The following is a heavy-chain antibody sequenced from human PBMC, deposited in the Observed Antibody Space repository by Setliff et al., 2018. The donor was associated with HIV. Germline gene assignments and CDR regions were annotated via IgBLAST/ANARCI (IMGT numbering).Heavy chain of an antibody. Sequence: SETLSLTCTVSGYSISSGCYWGWIRQPPGKGLEWVGSIYHSGTTYYNPSLKSRVTISVDTSKNQFSLKLSSVTAADTAVYYCARLRGSSGYYVFDYWGQGTLVTVSS. J-gene: IGHJ4*02. CDR3: ARLRGSSGYYVFDY. CDR1: GYSISSGCY. CDR2: IYHSGTT. D-gene: IGHD3-22*01. V-gene: IGHV4-38-2*02.